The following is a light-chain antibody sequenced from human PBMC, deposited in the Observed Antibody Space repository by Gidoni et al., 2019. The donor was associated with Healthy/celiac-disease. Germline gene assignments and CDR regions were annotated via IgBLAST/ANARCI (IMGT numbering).Light chain of an antibody. Sequence: AIRMTQSPSSFSASTGDRVTITCRASQGISSYLAWYHQKPGKAPKLLIYAASTLQSGVPSRFSGSGSGTDFTLTISCLQSEDFATYYCQQYYSYPCAFGPGTKVDIK. CDR1: QGISSY. V-gene: IGKV1-8*01. J-gene: IGKJ3*01. CDR3: QQYYSYPCA. CDR2: AAS.